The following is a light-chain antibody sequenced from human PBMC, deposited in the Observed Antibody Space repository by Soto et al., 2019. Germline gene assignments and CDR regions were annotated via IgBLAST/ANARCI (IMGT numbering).Light chain of an antibody. CDR1: QSIGSW. CDR2: DAS. Sequence: IRLTQSPSTLPASVGDRVTITCRASQSIGSWLAWYQQKPGKAPKLLISDASRLNSGVPSRFSGSGSGTEFTLIISSLQPDFFATYYCQQYSIYWTFGQGTKVEV. CDR3: QQYSIYWT. J-gene: IGKJ1*01. V-gene: IGKV1-5*01.